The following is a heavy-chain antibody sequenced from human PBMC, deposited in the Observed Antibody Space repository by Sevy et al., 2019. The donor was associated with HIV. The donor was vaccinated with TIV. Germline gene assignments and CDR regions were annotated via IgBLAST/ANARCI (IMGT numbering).Heavy chain of an antibody. J-gene: IGHJ6*02. CDR2: IDTVGNI. CDR3: STDIVVQSGYSYDFSTFNPDLPHNSGADV. D-gene: IGHD5-12*01. V-gene: IGHV3-53*01. Sequence: GGPLRLSCAASGFAVSSNDMNWVRQAPGKGLEWVSVIDTVGNIYYADSVKGRFTISRDISKNTLYLQMNSLKSEDTAVYYCSTDIVVQSGYSYDFSTFNPDLPHNSGADVWGQGTTVTVSS. CDR1: GFAVSSND.